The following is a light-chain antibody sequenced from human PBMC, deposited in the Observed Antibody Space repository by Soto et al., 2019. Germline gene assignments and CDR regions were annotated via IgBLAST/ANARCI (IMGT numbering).Light chain of an antibody. J-gene: IGKJ1*01. CDR3: QQSFYAPPT. CDR2: EAD. CDR1: QNIRTY. V-gene: IGKV1-39*01. Sequence: DIQVTQSPSSLSASVGDRITITCRASQNIRTYMSWYHQKPGRAPKLLISEADELQSGVPSRFSGSGSGTDFTLTITSLQPEDFATYYCQQSFYAPPTFGQGTKVEVK.